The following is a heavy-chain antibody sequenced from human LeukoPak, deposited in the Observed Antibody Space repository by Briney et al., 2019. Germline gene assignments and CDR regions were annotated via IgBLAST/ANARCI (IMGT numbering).Heavy chain of an antibody. CDR3: AKQACTTSYYYYSMDV. CDR1: GFTFSSYA. Sequence: AGSLRLSCAASGFTFSSYAMNWVRQAPGKGLEWVADISGSGSNKYYADSVKGRFTISRDNSKNTLYLQMNSLRTEDTAVYFCAKQACTTSYYYYSMDVWGKGTGVTVSS. D-gene: IGHD2-8*01. J-gene: IGHJ6*03. CDR2: ISGSGSNK. V-gene: IGHV3-23*01.